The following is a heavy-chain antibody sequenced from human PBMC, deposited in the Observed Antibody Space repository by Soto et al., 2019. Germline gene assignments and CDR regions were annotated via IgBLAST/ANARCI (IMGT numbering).Heavy chain of an antibody. Sequence: SETLSLTCTVSGGSISSYYWSWIRQRAGKGLEWIGRIYTSGSTNYNPSLKSRVTMSVDTSKNQFSLKLSSVTAADTAVYYCARCGLYCSSTSCPDAFDIWGQGTMVTVS. J-gene: IGHJ3*02. D-gene: IGHD2-2*01. V-gene: IGHV4-4*07. CDR1: GGSISSYY. CDR3: ARCGLYCSSTSCPDAFDI. CDR2: IYTSGST.